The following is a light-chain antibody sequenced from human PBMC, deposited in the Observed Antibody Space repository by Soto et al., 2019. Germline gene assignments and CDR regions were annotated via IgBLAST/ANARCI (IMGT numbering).Light chain of an antibody. CDR2: DDS. V-gene: IGLV3-21*02. CDR1: NIGSKT. Sequence: SYELTQPPSVSVAPGQTARITCGGNNIGSKTVHWCQQKPGQAPVLVVYDDSDRPSGIPERFSGSNSGNTATLTITRVAAGDEADYYCQVWDSDSDHVVFGGGTQLTVL. J-gene: IGLJ3*02. CDR3: QVWDSDSDHVV.